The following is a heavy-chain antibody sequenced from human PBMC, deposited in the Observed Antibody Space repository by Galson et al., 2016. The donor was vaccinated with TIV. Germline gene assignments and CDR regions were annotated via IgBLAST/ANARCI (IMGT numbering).Heavy chain of an antibody. CDR1: GFTFSYAW. CDR3: ATESVVLGEHFYHGMEL. Sequence: GSLRLSCAVSGFTFSYAWMTWVRQAPGKGLEWVGRIKTTMEGGATDYAAVVKGSFTILRDDSKNMLCLQMKSLKTEDTGVYYCATESVVLGEHFYHGMELWGQGTTVVVSS. J-gene: IGHJ6*02. D-gene: IGHD2-15*01. CDR2: IKTTMEGGAT. V-gene: IGHV3-15*01.